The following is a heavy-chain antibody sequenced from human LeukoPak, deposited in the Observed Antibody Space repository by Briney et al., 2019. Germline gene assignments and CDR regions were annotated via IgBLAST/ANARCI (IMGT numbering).Heavy chain of an antibody. V-gene: IGHV4-39*07. CDR3: ARVRSGSYDAFDI. J-gene: IGHJ3*02. D-gene: IGHD3-10*01. CDR2: IYYSGIT. Sequence: SETLSLTCTVSGDSITSTTSYWGWFRQPPGKGLEWIANIYYSGITYYNPSLESRVAISVDTSKSQFSLKLSSVTAADTAVYYCARVRSGSYDAFDIWGQGTMVTVSS. CDR1: GDSITSTTSY.